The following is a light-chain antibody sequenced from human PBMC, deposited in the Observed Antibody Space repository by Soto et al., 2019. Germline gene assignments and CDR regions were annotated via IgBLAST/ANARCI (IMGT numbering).Light chain of an antibody. J-gene: IGKJ4*01. V-gene: IGKV3-11*01. CDR3: QKRSNWPLT. Sequence: EIVLTQSPATLSLSPGERATLSCRASQSVSSQLAWYQQKPGQAPRLLIYDASNRATGIPARFSGSGSGTDITLTISSLEPEDFAVYYCQKRSNWPLTFGGGTKVEIK. CDR1: QSVSSQ. CDR2: DAS.